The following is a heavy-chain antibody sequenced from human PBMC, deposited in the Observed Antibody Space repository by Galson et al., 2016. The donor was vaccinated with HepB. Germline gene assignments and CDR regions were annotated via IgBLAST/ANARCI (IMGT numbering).Heavy chain of an antibody. J-gene: IGHJ5*02. V-gene: IGHV5-51*01. CDR1: GYSFTSYW. Sequence: QSGAEVKKPGESLKISCKGSGYSFTSYWIGWVRQMPGKGLEWMGIIYPGDSDTRYSPSFPGKATISADKSTSTAYLQWSSLKAPDTAMYYCARRWYYDFWSGYFTGWFDPWGQGTLVTVSS. CDR2: IYPGDSDT. D-gene: IGHD3-3*01. CDR3: ARRWYYDFWSGYFTGWFDP.